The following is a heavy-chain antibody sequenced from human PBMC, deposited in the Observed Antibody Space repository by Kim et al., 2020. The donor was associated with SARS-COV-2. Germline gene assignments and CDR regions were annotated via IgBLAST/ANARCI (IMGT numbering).Heavy chain of an antibody. V-gene: IGHV3-48*03. CDR3: ARDPISRPYGDYGQGGDY. Sequence: KGRFTIARDNAKNSLYLQMNSLRAEDTAVYYCARDPISRPYGDYGQGGDYWGQGTLVTVSS. J-gene: IGHJ4*02. D-gene: IGHD4-17*01.